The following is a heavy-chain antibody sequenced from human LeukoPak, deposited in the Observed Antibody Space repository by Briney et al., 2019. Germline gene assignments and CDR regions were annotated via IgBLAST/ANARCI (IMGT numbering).Heavy chain of an antibody. J-gene: IGHJ4*02. V-gene: IGHV3-15*01. CDR2: IKRKTDGGTS. CDR3: ARGVTEDTGVAQFDS. D-gene: IGHD3-3*01. CDR1: GFTFSNAW. Sequence: GGSLRLSCAASGFTFSNAWMNWVRQAPGKGLEWVGRIKRKTDGGTSDYAAPVKGRFTISRDDSENTLYLQMNSLRPDDTAVYYCARGVTEDTGVAQFDSWGQGTLVFVSS.